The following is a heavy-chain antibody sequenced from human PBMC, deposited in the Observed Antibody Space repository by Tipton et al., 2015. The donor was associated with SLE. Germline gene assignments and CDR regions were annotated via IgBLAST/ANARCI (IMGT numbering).Heavy chain of an antibody. CDR2: IYYSGST. D-gene: IGHD1-26*01. Sequence: TLSLTCTVSGGSISSHYWSWIRQPPGKGLEWIGYIYYSGSTNYNPSLKSRVTISVDTSKNQFSLKLSSVTAADTAVYYCARRLPSYLAFDTWGQGTTVTVSS. CDR1: GGSISSHY. V-gene: IGHV4-59*11. CDR3: ARRLPSYLAFDT. J-gene: IGHJ3*02.